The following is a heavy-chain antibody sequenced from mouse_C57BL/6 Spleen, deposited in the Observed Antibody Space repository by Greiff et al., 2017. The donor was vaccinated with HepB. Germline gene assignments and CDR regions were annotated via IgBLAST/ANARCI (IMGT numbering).Heavy chain of an antibody. CDR1: GYTFTGYW. CDR3: ARGSYYYCGSYAMDY. Sequence: QVQLQQSGAELMKPGASVKLSCKATGYTFTGYWIEWVKQRPGHGLEWIGEILPGSGSTNYNEKFKGKATFTADKSSNTAYMQLSSLTTEDSAIYYCARGSYYYCGSYAMDYWGQGTSVTVSS. D-gene: IGHD1-1*01. J-gene: IGHJ4*01. V-gene: IGHV1-9*01. CDR2: ILPGSGST.